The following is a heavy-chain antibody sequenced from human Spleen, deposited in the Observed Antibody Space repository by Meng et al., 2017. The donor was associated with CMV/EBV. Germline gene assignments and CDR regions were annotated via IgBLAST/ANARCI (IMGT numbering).Heavy chain of an antibody. Sequence: SETLSLTCTVSGGSISSSSYYWGWIRQPPGKGLEWIGSIYYSGSTYYNPSLKSRVTISVDTSKNQFSLKLSSVTAADTAVYYCARDLEYSSSWYDYWGQGTLVTVSS. J-gene: IGHJ4*02. D-gene: IGHD6-13*01. CDR1: GGSISSSSYY. V-gene: IGHV4-39*07. CDR2: IYYSGST. CDR3: ARDLEYSSSWYDY.